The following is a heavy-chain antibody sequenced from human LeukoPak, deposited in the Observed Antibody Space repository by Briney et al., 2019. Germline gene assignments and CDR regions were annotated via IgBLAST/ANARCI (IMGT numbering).Heavy chain of an antibody. CDR1: GFTFSSYG. J-gene: IGHJ1*01. V-gene: IGHV3-33*01. D-gene: IGHD2-15*01. Sequence: GRSLRLPCAASGFTFSSYGMHWVRQAPGKGLEWVAVIWYDGSNKYYADSVKGRFTISRDNSKNTLYLQMNSLRAEDTAVYYCARGRPSPCSGGSCSVKYFQHWGQGTLVTVSS. CDR2: IWYDGSNK. CDR3: ARGRPSPCSGGSCSVKYFQH.